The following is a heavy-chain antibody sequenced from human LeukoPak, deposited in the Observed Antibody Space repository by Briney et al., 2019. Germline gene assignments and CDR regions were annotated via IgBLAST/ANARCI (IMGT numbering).Heavy chain of an antibody. CDR1: GGSFSGYY. V-gene: IGHV4-34*01. CDR3: ARQYNWNYGLDY. CDR2: INHSGST. Sequence: KPSETLSLTCAVYGGSFSGYYWSWIRQPPGKGLEWIGEINHSGSTYYNPSLKSRVTISVDTSKNQFSLKLSSVTAADTAVYYCARQYNWNYGLDYWGQGTLVTVSS. J-gene: IGHJ4*02. D-gene: IGHD1-7*01.